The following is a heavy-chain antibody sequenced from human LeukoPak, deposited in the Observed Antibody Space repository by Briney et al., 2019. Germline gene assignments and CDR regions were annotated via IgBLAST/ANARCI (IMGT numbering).Heavy chain of an antibody. CDR2: ISSSSSTI. CDR3: ARDLGYSGYDHFDY. CDR1: GFTFSSYS. J-gene: IGHJ4*02. Sequence: GGSLRLSCAASGFTFSSYSMNWVRQAPGKGLEWVSYISSSSSTIYYADSVKGRFTISRDNAKNSLYLQMNSLRAEDTAVYYCARDLGYSGYDHFDYWGQGTLVTVSS. V-gene: IGHV3-48*04. D-gene: IGHD5-12*01.